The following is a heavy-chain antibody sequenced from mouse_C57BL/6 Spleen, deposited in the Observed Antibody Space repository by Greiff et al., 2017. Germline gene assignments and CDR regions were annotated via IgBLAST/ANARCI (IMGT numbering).Heavy chain of an antibody. CDR1: GYAFTNYL. J-gene: IGHJ3*01. V-gene: IGHV1-54*01. D-gene: IGHD2-3*01. CDR2: INPGSGGT. CDR3: ARRGDYDGYYGAY. Sequence: QVQLQQSGAELVRPGTSVKVSCKASGYAFTNYLMEWVKQRPGQGLEWIGVINPGSGGTNYNEKFKGKATLTADKSSSTAYMQLSSLTSEDSAVYFCARRGDYDGYYGAYWGQGTLVTVSA.